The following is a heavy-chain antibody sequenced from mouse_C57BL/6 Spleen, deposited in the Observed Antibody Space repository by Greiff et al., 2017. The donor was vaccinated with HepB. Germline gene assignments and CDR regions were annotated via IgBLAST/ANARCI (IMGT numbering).Heavy chain of an antibody. J-gene: IGHJ2*01. CDR3: ARAHYGSFDY. CDR2: INYDGSST. Sequence: EVNVVESEGGLVQPGSSMKLSCTASGFTFSDYYMAWVRQVPEKGLEWVANINYDGSSTYYLDSLKSRFIISRDNAKNILYLQMSSLKSEDTATYYCARAHYGSFDYWGQGTTLTVSS. D-gene: IGHD1-1*01. CDR1: GFTFSDYY. V-gene: IGHV5-16*01.